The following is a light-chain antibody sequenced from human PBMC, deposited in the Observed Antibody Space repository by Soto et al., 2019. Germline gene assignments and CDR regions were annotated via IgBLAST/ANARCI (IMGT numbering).Light chain of an antibody. Sequence: DIQMTQSPLTVSASVGDRVTLTCRASQRIRSWVAWYQQEPGKAPKLLVHDASILEGGVPSRFSGTGSGSEFTLTISSLQPDDSATYYCQHYDSYSPWMFGQGTKVDIK. J-gene: IGKJ1*01. CDR3: QHYDSYSPWM. V-gene: IGKV1-5*01. CDR2: DAS. CDR1: QRIRSW.